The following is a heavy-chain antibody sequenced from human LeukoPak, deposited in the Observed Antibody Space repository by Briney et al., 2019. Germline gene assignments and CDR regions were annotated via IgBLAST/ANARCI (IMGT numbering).Heavy chain of an antibody. CDR2: INHSGST. J-gene: IGHJ6*03. CDR3: ARQRSYCSGGSCYYYYYYMDV. V-gene: IGHV4-34*01. D-gene: IGHD2-15*01. CDR1: GGSISSYY. Sequence: SETLSLTCTVSGGSISSYYWSWIRQPPGKGLKWIGEINHSGSTNYNPSLKSRVTISVDTSKNQFSLKLSSVTAADTAVYYCARQRSYCSGGSCYYYYYYMDVWGKGTTVTISS.